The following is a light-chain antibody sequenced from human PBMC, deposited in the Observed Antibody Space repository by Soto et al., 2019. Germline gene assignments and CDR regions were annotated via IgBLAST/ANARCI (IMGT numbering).Light chain of an antibody. CDR1: QSVSNN. CDR2: GAS. Sequence: EIVMTHSPATLSVSPGERATLSCRASQSVSNNLAWYQQKPGQAPRLLIYGASTRATAIPARFSGSGSGTEFTLIISSLQSQDFAVYFCQQYDNWPYTLGQGTKLEIK. CDR3: QQYDNWPYT. V-gene: IGKV3-15*01. J-gene: IGKJ2*01.